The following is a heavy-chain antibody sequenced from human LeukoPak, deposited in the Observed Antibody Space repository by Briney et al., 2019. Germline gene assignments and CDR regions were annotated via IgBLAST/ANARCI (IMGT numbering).Heavy chain of an antibody. CDR2: INWNGGST. Sequence: PGGSLRLSSAASGFTFDDYGMSWVRQAPGKGLEWVSGINWNGGSTGYADSVKGRFTISRDNAKNSLYLQMNSLRAEDTALYYCARVDYYDSSGFFDYWGQGTLVTVSS. CDR3: ARVDYYDSSGFFDY. CDR1: GFTFDDYG. V-gene: IGHV3-20*03. D-gene: IGHD3-22*01. J-gene: IGHJ4*02.